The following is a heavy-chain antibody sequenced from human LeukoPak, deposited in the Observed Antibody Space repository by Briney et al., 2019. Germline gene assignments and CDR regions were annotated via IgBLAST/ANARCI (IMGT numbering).Heavy chain of an antibody. CDR2: IKEDGSDK. D-gene: IGHD5-12*01. Sequence: PGGSLRLSRAASGFTFSTYWMKWVRQAPGRGLEWVASIKEDGSDKYYVGSVKGRFSISRDNAKNSLYLQINSLRTEDTAVYYCAKGGHFNFDSWGQGTLVTVSS. CDR3: AKGGHFNFDS. CDR1: GFTFSTYW. V-gene: IGHV3-7*01. J-gene: IGHJ4*02.